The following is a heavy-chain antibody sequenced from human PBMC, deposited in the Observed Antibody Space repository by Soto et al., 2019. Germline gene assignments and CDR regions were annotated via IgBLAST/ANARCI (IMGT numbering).Heavy chain of an antibody. V-gene: IGHV5-51*01. J-gene: IGHJ6*02. CDR3: VRHSSKWFETIFGVVHYGMDV. Sequence: GESLKISCKGSGYSFTSYWIGWVRQMPGKGLEWTGIIYPGDSDTRYSPSFQGQVTISADKSISTAYLQWSSLKASDTAMYYCVRHSSKWFETIFGVVHYGMDVWGQGTTVTVSS. CDR2: IYPGDSDT. D-gene: IGHD3-3*01. CDR1: GYSFTSYW.